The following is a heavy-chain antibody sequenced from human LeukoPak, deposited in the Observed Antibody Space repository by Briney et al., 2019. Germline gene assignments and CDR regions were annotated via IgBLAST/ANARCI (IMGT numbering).Heavy chain of an antibody. J-gene: IGHJ6*03. V-gene: IGHV3-21*01. CDR1: GFTFSSYA. Sequence: GGSLRLSCAASGFTFSSYAMNWVRQAPGKGLEWVSSISISSSYIFYADSVKGRFTISRDNAKSSLYLQMNSLRAEDTAVYYCARDGSGSSADSYYMDVWGKGTTVTVSS. D-gene: IGHD3-10*01. CDR2: ISISSSYI. CDR3: ARDGSGSSADSYYMDV.